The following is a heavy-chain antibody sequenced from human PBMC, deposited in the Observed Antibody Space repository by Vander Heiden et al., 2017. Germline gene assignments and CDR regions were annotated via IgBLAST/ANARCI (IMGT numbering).Heavy chain of an antibody. Sequence: QVQLQAPGPGLVKPSETLSLTCTVSGGSLSRYAWSWIRQPPGKGLEWIGYIYYSGSTNYNPSLKSRVTISLDTSKNQFSLKLSCVPAADTAVYYCASQYGSDTSCYDYYYGMDVWGQGTTVTVSS. CDR2: IYYSGST. D-gene: IGHD2-2*01. CDR1: GGSLSRYA. CDR3: ASQYGSDTSCYDYYYGMDV. V-gene: IGHV4-59*08. J-gene: IGHJ6*02.